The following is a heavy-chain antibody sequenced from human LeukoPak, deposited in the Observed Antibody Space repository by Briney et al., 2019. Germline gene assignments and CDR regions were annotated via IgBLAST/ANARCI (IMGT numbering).Heavy chain of an antibody. V-gene: IGHV4-39*07. Sequence: SETLSLTCTVSGDSVNSGTYYWGWIRQPPGKGPEWIGSLYYTGATYYKPSLKSRVTMSVDTSKNQFSLKLSSVTAADTAVYYCARAVLGPHDSSGYYPTDYYYYYMDVWGKGTTVTVSS. CDR3: ARAVLGPHDSSGYYPTDYYYYYMDV. D-gene: IGHD3-22*01. J-gene: IGHJ6*03. CDR2: LYYTGAT. CDR1: GDSVNSGTYY.